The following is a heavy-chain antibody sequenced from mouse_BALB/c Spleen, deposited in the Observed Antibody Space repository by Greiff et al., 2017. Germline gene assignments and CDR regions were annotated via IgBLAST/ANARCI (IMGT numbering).Heavy chain of an antibody. V-gene: IGHV2-9*02. J-gene: IGHJ4*01. CDR3: ARAPIYYDYDGYYAMDY. Sequence: VKLVESGPGLVAPSQSLSITCTVSGFSLTSYGVHWVRQPPGKGLEWLGVIWAGGSTNYNSALMSRLSISKDNSKSQVFLKMNSLQTDDTAMYYWARAPIYYDYDGYYAMDYWGQGTSVTVSS. CDR1: GFSLTSYG. CDR2: IWAGGST. D-gene: IGHD2-4*01.